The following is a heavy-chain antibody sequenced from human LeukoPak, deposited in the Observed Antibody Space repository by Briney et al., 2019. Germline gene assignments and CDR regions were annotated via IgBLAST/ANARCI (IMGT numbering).Heavy chain of an antibody. CDR3: AGHGDSSSYYFDY. CDR2: VYYSGNT. Sequence: PSETLSLTCAVSGGSISGYYWSWIRQPPGKGLEWIGYVYYSGNTKYNPSLKSRVTMSVDTSKNQFSLRLSSVTARDTAVYYCAGHGDSSSYYFDYWGQGTLVTVSS. J-gene: IGHJ4*02. V-gene: IGHV4-59*08. CDR1: GGSISGYY. D-gene: IGHD6-6*01.